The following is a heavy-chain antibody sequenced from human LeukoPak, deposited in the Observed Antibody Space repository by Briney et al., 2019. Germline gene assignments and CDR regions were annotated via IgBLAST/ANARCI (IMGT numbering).Heavy chain of an antibody. Sequence: GGSLRLSCAASGFTFSNAWMSWVRQAPGKGLEWVGRIKSKTDGGTTDYAAPVKGRFTISRDDSKNTLYLQMNSLRAEDTAVYYCAREGGAVVPAARGYYYYMDVWGKGTTVTVSS. V-gene: IGHV3-15*01. CDR2: IKSKTDGGTT. CDR1: GFTFSNAW. CDR3: AREGGAVVPAARGYYYYMDV. D-gene: IGHD2-2*01. J-gene: IGHJ6*03.